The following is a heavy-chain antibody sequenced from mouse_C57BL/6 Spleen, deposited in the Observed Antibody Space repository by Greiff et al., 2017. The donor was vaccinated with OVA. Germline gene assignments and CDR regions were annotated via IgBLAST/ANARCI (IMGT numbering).Heavy chain of an antibody. CDR3: ARIYYDYENYYAMDY. Sequence: EVKLVESGGGLVKPGGSLKLSCAASGFTFSDYGMHWVRQAPEKGLEWVAYISSGSSTIYYADTVKGRFTISRDNAKNTLFLQMTSLRSEDTAMYYCARIYYDYENYYAMDYWGQGTSVTVSS. V-gene: IGHV5-17*01. J-gene: IGHJ4*01. D-gene: IGHD2-4*01. CDR1: GFTFSDYG. CDR2: ISSGSSTI.